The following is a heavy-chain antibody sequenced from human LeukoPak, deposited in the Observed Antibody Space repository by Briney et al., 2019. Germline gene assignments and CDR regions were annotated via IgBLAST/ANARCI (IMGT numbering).Heavy chain of an antibody. D-gene: IGHD2-15*01. CDR3: AGKDPTPLSHFDY. CDR2: IGRSGTTI. V-gene: IGHV3-48*03. CDR1: GFTFGYYE. Sequence: GGSLRLSCAASGFTFGYYEMTWVRQAPGKGLEWVSYIGRSGTTIFYADSVKGRFTISRDDAKNSLYLQMNSLRAEDTAVYYCAGKDPTPLSHFDYWGQGTLVTVSS. J-gene: IGHJ4*02.